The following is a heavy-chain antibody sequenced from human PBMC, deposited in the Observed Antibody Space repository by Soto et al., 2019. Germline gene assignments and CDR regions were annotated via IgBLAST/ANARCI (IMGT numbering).Heavy chain of an antibody. CDR2: IIPIFGTA. Sequence: QVQLVQSGAEVKKPGSSVKVSCKASGGTFSSYAISWVRQAPGQGLEWMGGIIPIFGTANYAQKFQGRVTITADESTSTAYLELSSLRSEDTAVYYCASGLDYDERSGYIGGQGWGQGTLVTVSS. V-gene: IGHV1-69*01. CDR3: ASGLDYDERSGYIGGQG. J-gene: IGHJ4*02. CDR1: GGTFSSYA. D-gene: IGHD3-22*01.